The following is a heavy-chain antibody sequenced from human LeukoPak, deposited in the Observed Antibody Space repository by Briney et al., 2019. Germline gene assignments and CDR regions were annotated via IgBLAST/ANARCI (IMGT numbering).Heavy chain of an antibody. D-gene: IGHD2-15*01. J-gene: IGHJ4*02. CDR2: IVVGSGNT. CDR3: ASTSKPLGYCSGGSCYRLDY. CDR1: GFTFTSSA. Sequence: GTSVKVSCKASGFTFTSSAVQWVRQARGQRLEWIGWIVVGSGNTNYAQKFQERVTITRDMSTSTAYMELSSLRSEDTAVYYCASTSKPLGYCSGGSCYRLDYWGQGTLVTVSS. V-gene: IGHV1-58*01.